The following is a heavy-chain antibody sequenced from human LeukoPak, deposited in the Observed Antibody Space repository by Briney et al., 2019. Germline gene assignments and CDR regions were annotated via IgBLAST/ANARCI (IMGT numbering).Heavy chain of an antibody. V-gene: IGHV3-33*01. CDR1: GFTFSSYG. CDR2: IWHDGIYK. CDR3: ARVDRRSIAAAGPLAVAGHFDY. Sequence: PGRSLRLSCAASGFTFSSYGMHWVRQAPGKGLEWVAVIWHDGIYKYYADSVKGRFTISRDDSKNTLYLEMNSLRAEDTAVYYCARVDRRSIAAAGPLAVAGHFDYWGQGTLVTVSS. J-gene: IGHJ4*02. D-gene: IGHD6-13*01.